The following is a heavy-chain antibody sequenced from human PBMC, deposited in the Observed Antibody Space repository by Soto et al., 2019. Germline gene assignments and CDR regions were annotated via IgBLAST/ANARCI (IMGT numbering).Heavy chain of an antibody. J-gene: IGHJ4*02. V-gene: IGHV3-23*01. Sequence: EVHLLESGGGLVHPGESLRLSCGASGFTFSSCVMTWVRQAPGKGLDWVSCITDSGTGTYYADSVKGRFTISRDNSKNTMYVQMDNLRAEDTGVYYCAKGLINGRWYAEDWGQGTLVTVSS. D-gene: IGHD6-13*01. CDR1: GFTFSSCV. CDR2: ITDSGTGT. CDR3: AKGLINGRWYAED.